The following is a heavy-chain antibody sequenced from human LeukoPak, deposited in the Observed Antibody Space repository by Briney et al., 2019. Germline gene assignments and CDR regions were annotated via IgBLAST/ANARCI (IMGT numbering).Heavy chain of an antibody. Sequence: GGSLRLSCAASGFTFSSYGMHWVRQAPGKGLEWVAVISHDGTNKYYVDSVKGRFTISRDNSKNTLYLQMNSLRAEDTAVYYCAKVNYYESSGYYDYWGQGTLVTASS. V-gene: IGHV3-30*18. CDR3: AKVNYYESSGYYDY. CDR2: ISHDGTNK. CDR1: GFTFSSYG. J-gene: IGHJ4*02. D-gene: IGHD3-22*01.